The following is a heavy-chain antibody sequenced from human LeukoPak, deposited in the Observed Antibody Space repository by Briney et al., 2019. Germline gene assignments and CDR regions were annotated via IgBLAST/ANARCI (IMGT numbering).Heavy chain of an antibody. J-gene: IGHJ4*02. CDR3: AKDIFDWLSPHDY. V-gene: IGHV3-23*01. CDR2: ISGSGGST. Sequence: PGGSLRLSCAASGFTFSNYNMNWVRQAPGKGLEWVSAISGSGGSTYYADSVKGRFTISRDNSKNTLYLQMNSLRAEDTAVYYCAKDIFDWLSPHDYWGQGTLVTVSS. CDR1: GFTFSNYN. D-gene: IGHD3-9*01.